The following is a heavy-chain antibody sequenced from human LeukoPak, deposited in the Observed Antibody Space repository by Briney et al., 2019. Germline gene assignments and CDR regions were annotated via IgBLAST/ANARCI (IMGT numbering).Heavy chain of an antibody. CDR1: GFTFSGSA. J-gene: IGHJ1*01. CDR2: IRNKANNYAT. Sequence: PGGSLRLSCAASGFTFSGSAMHWVRQASGKGLEWVGRIRNKANNYATSYAASVKGRFTFSRDDSQNTAYLQMNSLQTEDTAVYYCTNYDSSGPAFQHWGQGTLVTVSS. CDR3: TNYDSSGPAFQH. D-gene: IGHD3-22*01. V-gene: IGHV3-73*01.